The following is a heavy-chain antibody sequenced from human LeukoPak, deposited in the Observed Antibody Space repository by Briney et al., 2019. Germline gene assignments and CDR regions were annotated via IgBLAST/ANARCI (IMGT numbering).Heavy chain of an antibody. V-gene: IGHV1-2*02. J-gene: IGHJ4*02. D-gene: IGHD1-26*01. CDR1: GYTFTGYY. Sequence: ASVKVSCKASGYTFTGYYIHWVRQAPGQGLEWMGWIKPNSGGTNYAQRFQGRVTMTRDTSISTAYMELSRLRSDDTAVYYCARGSIVGATFDYFDYWGQGTLVTVSS. CDR2: IKPNSGGT. CDR3: ARGSIVGATFDYFDY.